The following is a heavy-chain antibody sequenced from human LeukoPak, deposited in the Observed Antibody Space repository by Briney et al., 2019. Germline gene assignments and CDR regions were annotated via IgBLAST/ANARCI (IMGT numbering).Heavy chain of an antibody. J-gene: IGHJ5*02. CDR1: GFXFSSYW. Sequence: PGGSLRLSCAASGFXFSSYWMHWVRQAPRKGLVWVSRINSDGSSTSYADSVKGRFTISRDNAKNTLYLQMNSLRAEDTAVYYCASMGIIRGGGDLDWFDPWGQGTLVTVSS. CDR2: INSDGSST. V-gene: IGHV3-74*01. CDR3: ASMGIIRGGGDLDWFDP. D-gene: IGHD3-10*01.